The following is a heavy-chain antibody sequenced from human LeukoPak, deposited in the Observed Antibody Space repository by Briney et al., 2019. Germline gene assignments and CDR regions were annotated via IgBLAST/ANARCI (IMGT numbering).Heavy chain of an antibody. CDR2: IYYSGST. CDR1: GGSISSSSYY. J-gene: IGHJ4*02. V-gene: IGHV4-39*07. D-gene: IGHD3-22*01. Sequence: PSETLSLTCTVSGGSISSSSYYWGWIRQPPGKGLEWIGSIYYSGSTYYNPSLKSRVTISVDTSKNQFSLKLSSVTAADTAVYYCARDLAYYYDSSGYYSFDYWGQGTLVTVSS. CDR3: ARDLAYYYDSSGYYSFDY.